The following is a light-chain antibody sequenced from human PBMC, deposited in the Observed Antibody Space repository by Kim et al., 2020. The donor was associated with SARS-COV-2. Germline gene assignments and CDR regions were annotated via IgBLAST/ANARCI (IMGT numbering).Light chain of an antibody. J-gene: IGKJ1*01. CDR1: QSVSSY. CDR2: DAS. Sequence: IVLTQSPATLSLSPGERATLSCRASQSVSSYLAWYQQKPGQAPRLLIFDASNRATGIPARFSGSGSGTDLTLTISSLEPEDFAVYYCQQRGDWPTFGQGTKVDIK. V-gene: IGKV3-11*01. CDR3: QQRGDWPT.